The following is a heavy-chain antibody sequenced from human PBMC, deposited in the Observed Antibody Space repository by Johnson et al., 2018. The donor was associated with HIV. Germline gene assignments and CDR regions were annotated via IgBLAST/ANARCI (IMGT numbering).Heavy chain of an antibody. CDR3: VRDRSTYSGSYYGWDAFAL. CDR1: GFTFDDYA. Sequence: QMQLVESGGGLVQPGGSLRLSCAVSGFTFDDYAMHWVRQAPGKGLEWVAVISYDGSNKYYADSVKGRFTISRDNSKNTLYLQMNSLRAEDTAVYYCVRDRSTYSGSYYGWDAFALWGQGTMVTVSS. D-gene: IGHD1-26*01. CDR2: ISYDGSNK. V-gene: IGHV3-30*04. J-gene: IGHJ3*01.